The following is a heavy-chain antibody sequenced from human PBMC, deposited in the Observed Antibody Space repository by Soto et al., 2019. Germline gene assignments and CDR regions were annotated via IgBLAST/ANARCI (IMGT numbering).Heavy chain of an antibody. J-gene: IGHJ4*02. Sequence: SETLSLTCTVSGGSISSYYWSWIRQPPGKGLEWIGYIYYSGSTNYNPTLKSRVTISVDTSKNQFSLKLSSVTAADTAVYYCARYFYCSSTRSRSFDYWGKGSLVTVSS. CDR1: GGSISSYY. CDR3: ARYFYCSSTRSRSFDY. V-gene: IGHV4-59*01. D-gene: IGHD2-2*01. CDR2: IYYSGST.